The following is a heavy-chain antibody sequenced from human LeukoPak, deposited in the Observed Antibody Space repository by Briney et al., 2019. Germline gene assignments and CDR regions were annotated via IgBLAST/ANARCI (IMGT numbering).Heavy chain of an antibody. D-gene: IGHD3-22*01. J-gene: IGHJ4*02. CDR1: GGSFSGYY. V-gene: IGHV4-34*01. Sequence: WETLSLTCAVYGGSFSGYYWSWIRQPPGKGLEWIGEINHSGSTNYNPSLKSRVTISVDTSKNQFSLKLSSVTAADTAVYYCARRPTMIVVDVWGQGTLVTVSS. CDR2: INHSGST. CDR3: ARRPTMIVVDV.